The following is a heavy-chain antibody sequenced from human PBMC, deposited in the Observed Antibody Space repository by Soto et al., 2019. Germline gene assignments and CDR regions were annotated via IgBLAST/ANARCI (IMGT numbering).Heavy chain of an antibody. D-gene: IGHD1-7*01. J-gene: IGHJ4*02. CDR1: GFTFSSYG. CDR2: SSATGAGT. Sequence: EVQLLESGGGLVQPGGSLRLSCAASGFTFSSYGMTWVRQAPGKGLEWVSFSSATGAGTYYADSVKGRFTISRDNSKNTLYLQMTSLRADYTAVYYCAKDRRAGGNYGVYSDFWGQGALVIVSS. CDR3: AKDRRAGGNYGVYSDF. V-gene: IGHV3-23*01.